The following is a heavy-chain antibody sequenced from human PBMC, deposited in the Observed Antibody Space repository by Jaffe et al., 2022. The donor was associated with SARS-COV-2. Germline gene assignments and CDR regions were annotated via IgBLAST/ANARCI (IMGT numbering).Heavy chain of an antibody. D-gene: IGHD6-19*01. J-gene: IGHJ4*02. V-gene: IGHV1-3*01. Sequence: QVQLVQSGAEVKKPGASVKVSCKATGYTFTRYAMHWVRQAPGQRLEWMGWINAGNGNTKYSQKFQGRVTIIRDTSASTAYMELSSLRSEDTAVYYCASEGDITVAGTAFEYWGQGTLVTVSS. CDR3: ASEGDITVAGTAFEY. CDR2: INAGNGNT. CDR1: GYTFTRYA.